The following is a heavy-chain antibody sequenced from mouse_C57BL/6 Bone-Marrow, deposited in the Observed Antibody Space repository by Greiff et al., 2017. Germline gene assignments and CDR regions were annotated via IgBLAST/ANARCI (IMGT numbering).Heavy chain of an antibody. D-gene: IGHD1-1*01. J-gene: IGHJ4*01. Sequence: EVKLQESGAELVKPGASVKLSCTASGFNIKDYYMHWVKQRTEQGLEWIGRIDPEDGETKYAPKFQGKATITADTSSNTAYLQLSSLSSEDTAVYYCASKTVVDAMDYWGQGTSVTVSS. CDR3: ASKTVVDAMDY. CDR1: GFNIKDYY. CDR2: IDPEDGET. V-gene: IGHV14-2*01.